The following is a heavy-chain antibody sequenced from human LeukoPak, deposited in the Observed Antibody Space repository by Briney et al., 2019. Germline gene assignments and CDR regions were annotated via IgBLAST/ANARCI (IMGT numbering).Heavy chain of an antibody. V-gene: IGHV3-48*02. CDR1: GFTFGSYA. J-gene: IGHJ4*02. D-gene: IGHD5-18*01. CDR2: ISSGSGSI. Sequence: GGSLRLSCAASGFTFGSYAMSWVRQAPGKGLEWVSYISSGSGSIYYADSVKGRFTISRDNAKNSLYLQMNSLRDEDTAVYYCARDVRSSSNTPIEADYWGQGTLVTVSS. CDR3: ARDVRSSSNTPIEADY.